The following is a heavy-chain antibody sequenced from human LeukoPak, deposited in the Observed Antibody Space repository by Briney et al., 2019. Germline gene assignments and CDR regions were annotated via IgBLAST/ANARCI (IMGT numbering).Heavy chain of an antibody. V-gene: IGHV1-8*01. D-gene: IGHD6-19*01. Sequence: ASVKVSCKASGYTFTSYDINWVRQATGQGLEWMGWMNPNSGNTGYAQKFQGRVTMTRNTSISTAYMELSGLRSEDTAVYYCARGFKRAVAAHGYWGQGTLVTVSS. CDR1: GYTFTSYD. CDR3: ARGFKRAVAAHGY. J-gene: IGHJ4*02. CDR2: MNPNSGNT.